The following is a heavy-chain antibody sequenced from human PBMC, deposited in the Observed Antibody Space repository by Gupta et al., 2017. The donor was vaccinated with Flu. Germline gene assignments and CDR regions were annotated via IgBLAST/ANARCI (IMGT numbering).Heavy chain of an antibody. CDR3: TSENYDFWSGYYQFDC. D-gene: IGHD3-3*01. J-gene: IGHJ4*02. Sequence: EVQLVESGGGLVQPGGSLKLSCAASGFTFSGSAMHWVRQASGKGLEWVGRIRSKANSYATAYAASVKGRFTISRDDSKNTAYLQMNSLKTEDTAVYYCTSENYDFWSGYYQFDCWGQGTLVTVSS. V-gene: IGHV3-73*02. CDR1: GFTFSGSA. CDR2: IRSKANSYAT.